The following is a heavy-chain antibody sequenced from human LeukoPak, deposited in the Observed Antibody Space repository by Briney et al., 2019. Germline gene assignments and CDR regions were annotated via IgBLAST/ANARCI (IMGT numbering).Heavy chain of an antibody. J-gene: IGHJ4*02. CDR2: INPSGGST. Sequence: ASVKVSCKASGYTFTSYYMHWVRQAPGQGLEWMGIINPSGGSTSYAQKFQGRVTMTRDTSTSTVYMELSRLRSDDTAVYYCARTPTAGYSSGWANYFDYWGQGTLVTVSS. V-gene: IGHV1-46*01. CDR3: ARTPTAGYSSGWANYFDY. D-gene: IGHD6-19*01. CDR1: GYTFTSYY.